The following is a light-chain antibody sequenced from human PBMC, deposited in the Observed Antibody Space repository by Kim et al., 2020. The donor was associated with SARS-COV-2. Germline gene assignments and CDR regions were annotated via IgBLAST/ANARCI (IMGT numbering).Light chain of an antibody. J-gene: IGLJ2*01. CDR3: QVWDSSSDHRVV. V-gene: IGLV3-21*04. CDR1: SIGSKS. CDR2: YDS. Sequence: SYELTQPPSVSVAPGQTARGSCGGNSIGSKSVHWYQQKSGQAPVLVIYYDSDRPSGVPERFSGSNSGNTATLTISRVEAGDEADYYCQVWDSSSDHRVVFGGGTQLTVL.